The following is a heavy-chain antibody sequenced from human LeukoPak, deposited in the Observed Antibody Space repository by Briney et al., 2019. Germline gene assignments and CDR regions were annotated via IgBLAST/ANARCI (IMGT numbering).Heavy chain of an antibody. J-gene: IGHJ4*02. CDR2: ISGRGNYI. D-gene: IGHD3-22*01. CDR3: AKDQGFDYYDSSGYYLDY. Sequence: KTGGSLRLACAASGFTFSNYAMSWVRQAPGKGLEWVSSISGRGNYIFYADSVKGRFTISRDSAKNSLSLQMNSLRAEDTAVYYCAKDQGFDYYDSSGYYLDYWGQGTLVTVSS. CDR1: GFTFSNYA. V-gene: IGHV3-21*01.